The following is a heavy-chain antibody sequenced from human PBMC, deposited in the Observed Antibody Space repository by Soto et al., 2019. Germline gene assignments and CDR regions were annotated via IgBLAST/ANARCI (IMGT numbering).Heavy chain of an antibody. CDR2: INAGNGNT. D-gene: IGHD2-2*01. J-gene: IGHJ4*02. Sequence: QVQLVQSGAEVKKPGASVKVSCKASGYTFTSYAMHWVRQAPGQRLEWMGWINAGNGNTKYSQKFQGRVTITRDTSASTAYMELSSLRAEDTAVYYCANGLWSSTRLGYWGQGTLVTVSS. CDR3: ANGLWSSTRLGY. CDR1: GYTFTSYA. V-gene: IGHV1-3*01.